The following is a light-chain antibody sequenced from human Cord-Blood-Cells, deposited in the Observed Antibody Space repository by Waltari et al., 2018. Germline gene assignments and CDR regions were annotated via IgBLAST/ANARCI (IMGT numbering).Light chain of an antibody. CDR1: QSISSW. V-gene: IGKV1-5*01. Sequence: DIQMTQSPSTLSASVGDRVTITCRDSQSISSWLAWDQQKPGKAPKLLIYDASSWESGVPSRFSGSGSGTEFTLTISSLQPDDFATYYCQQYNSYWTFGQGTKVEIK. CDR2: DAS. CDR3: QQYNSYWT. J-gene: IGKJ1*01.